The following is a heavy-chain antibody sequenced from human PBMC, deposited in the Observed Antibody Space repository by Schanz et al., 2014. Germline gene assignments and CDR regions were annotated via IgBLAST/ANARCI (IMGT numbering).Heavy chain of an antibody. J-gene: IGHJ5*01. Sequence: QVQLVQSGSQLKKPGASVKISCKASGYTFTNHYLHWVRQAPGQGLEWMGRISPSSGGTNFAQKFQGRVTMTRDTSISTVYMELTRLTFDDTAIYYCARDSDVSKYNLFDSWGQGTLVTVSS. CDR1: GYTFTNHY. CDR2: ISPSSGGT. V-gene: IGHV1-2*06. CDR3: ARDSDVSKYNLFDS.